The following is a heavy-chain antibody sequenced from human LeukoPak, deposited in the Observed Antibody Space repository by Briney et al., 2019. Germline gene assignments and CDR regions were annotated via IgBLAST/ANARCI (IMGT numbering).Heavy chain of an antibody. Sequence: ASVKVSCKASGYTFTSYDINWVRQATGQGLEWMGWMNPNSGNTGYAQKFQVRVTMTRNTSISTAYMELSSLRSEDTAVYYCARGLRIAVAAFDPWGQGTLVTVSS. CDR3: ARGLRIAVAAFDP. J-gene: IGHJ5*02. V-gene: IGHV1-8*01. D-gene: IGHD6-19*01. CDR2: MNPNSGNT. CDR1: GYTFTSYD.